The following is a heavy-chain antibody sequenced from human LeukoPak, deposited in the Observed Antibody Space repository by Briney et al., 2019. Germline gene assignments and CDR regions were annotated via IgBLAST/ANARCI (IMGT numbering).Heavy chain of an antibody. D-gene: IGHD5-18*01. J-gene: IGHJ4*02. V-gene: IGHV3-30-3*01. CDR3: ASSVDTAMVSLIDY. CDR2: ISYDGSNK. CDR1: GFTFSSYA. Sequence: GGSLRLSCAASGFTFSSYAMHWVRQAPGKGLEWVAVISYDGSNKYYADSVKGRFTISRDNSKNTLYLQMNSLRAEDTAVYYCASSVDTAMVSLIDYWGQGTLVTVSS.